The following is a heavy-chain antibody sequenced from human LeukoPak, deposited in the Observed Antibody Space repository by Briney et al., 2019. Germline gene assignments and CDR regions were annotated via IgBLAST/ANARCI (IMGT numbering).Heavy chain of an antibody. CDR1: GGSFSGYY. V-gene: IGHV4-34*01. J-gene: IGHJ4*02. Sequence: MPSETLSLTCAVYGGSFSGYYWSWIRQPPGKGLEWIGEINHSGSTNYNPSLKSRVTISVDTSKNQFSLKLSSVTAADTAVYYCARRRYEDYVWGSYRDRNRGYFAYWGQGTLVTVSS. D-gene: IGHD3-16*02. CDR3: ARRRYEDYVWGSYRDRNRGYFAY. CDR2: INHSGST.